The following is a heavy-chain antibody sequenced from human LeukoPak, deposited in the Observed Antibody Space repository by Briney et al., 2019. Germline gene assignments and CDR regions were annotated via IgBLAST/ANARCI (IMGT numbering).Heavy chain of an antibody. CDR3: ARDLYSSSWPRTNGMDV. D-gene: IGHD6-13*01. CDR1: GYTFTSYY. CDR2: INPSGGST. Sequence: GASVKVSCKASGYTFTSYYMHWVRQAPGQGLEWMGTINPSGGSTSYAQKFQGRVTMTRDTSTSTVYMELSSLRSEDTAVYYCARDLYSSSWPRTNGMDVWGQGTTVTVSS. J-gene: IGHJ6*02. V-gene: IGHV1-46*01.